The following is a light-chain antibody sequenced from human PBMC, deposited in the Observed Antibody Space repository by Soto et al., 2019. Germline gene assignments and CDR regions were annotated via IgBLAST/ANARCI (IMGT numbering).Light chain of an antibody. CDR1: QSVGGF. J-gene: IGKJ2*01. Sequence: EIVLTQSPATLSLSPGERATLSCRASQSVGGFLAWYQQKSGQAPRLLIYDTSKRVTGIPARFSGSGSGTDFTLTIISLEPEDFAVYHCQHRSNWPPMYTFGQGTKLQIK. CDR3: QHRSNWPPMYT. V-gene: IGKV3-11*01. CDR2: DTS.